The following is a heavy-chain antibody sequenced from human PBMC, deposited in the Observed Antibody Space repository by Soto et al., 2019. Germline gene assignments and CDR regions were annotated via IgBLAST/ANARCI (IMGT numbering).Heavy chain of an antibody. Sequence: ASVKVSCKGSGYTFCTYGFRWVGQAPGQGVEWMGWIGADNGDTNYAQNFQGRVTMTTDTSTTTSYMELRSLTSDDTAVYFCARDWKGAEGFDPWGQGTLVTVSS. CDR1: GYTFCTYG. CDR3: ARDWKGAEGFDP. CDR2: IGADNGDT. J-gene: IGHJ5*02. D-gene: IGHD1-1*01. V-gene: IGHV1-18*01.